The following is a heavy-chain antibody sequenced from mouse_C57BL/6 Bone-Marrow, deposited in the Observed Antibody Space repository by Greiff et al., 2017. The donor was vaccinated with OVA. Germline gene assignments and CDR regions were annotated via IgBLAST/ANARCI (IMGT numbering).Heavy chain of an antibody. CDR1: GYTFTSYW. Sequence: QVQLQQSGAELVMPGASVKLSCKASGYTFTSYWMHWVKQRPGQGLAWIGEIDPSDSYTNYNQKFKGKSTLTVDKSSSTAYMQLSSLTSEDSAVYYCARRGWFYFDYWGQGTTLTVSS. V-gene: IGHV1-69*01. J-gene: IGHJ2*01. CDR3: ARRGWFYFDY. D-gene: IGHD2-3*01. CDR2: IDPSDSYT.